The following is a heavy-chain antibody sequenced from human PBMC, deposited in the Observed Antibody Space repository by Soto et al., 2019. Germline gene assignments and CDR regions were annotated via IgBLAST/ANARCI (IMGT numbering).Heavy chain of an antibody. CDR3: ARDADILTGSDAFDI. CDR2: IGSSSSYI. V-gene: IGHV3-11*05. J-gene: IGHJ3*02. CDR1: GFTFSDYY. D-gene: IGHD3-9*01. Sequence: GGSLRLSCAASGFTFSDYYMSWIRQAPGKGLEWVSYIGSSSSYINYADSVKGRFTISRDNAKNSLYLQMNSLRAEDTAVYYCARDADILTGSDAFDIWGQGTMVTVSS.